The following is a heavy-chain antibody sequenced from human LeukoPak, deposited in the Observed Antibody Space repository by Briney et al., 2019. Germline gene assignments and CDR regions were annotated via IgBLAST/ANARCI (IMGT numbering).Heavy chain of an antibody. J-gene: IGHJ3*02. CDR3: ARVRSGAAANDAFDI. CDR1: GFTFSSYA. V-gene: IGHV3-64*01. Sequence: GGSLRLSCAASGFTFSSYAMHWVRQAPGKGLEYVSAISSNGGSTYYANSVKGRFTISRDNSKNTLYLQMGSLRAEDMAVYYCARVRSGAAANDAFDIWGQGTMVTVSS. CDR2: ISSNGGST. D-gene: IGHD2-2*01.